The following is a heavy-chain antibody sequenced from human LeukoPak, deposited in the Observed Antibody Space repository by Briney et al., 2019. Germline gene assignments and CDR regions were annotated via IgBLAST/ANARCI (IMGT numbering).Heavy chain of an antibody. J-gene: IGHJ4*02. D-gene: IGHD1-1*01. CDR2: IYPGDSDT. CDR1: GYSFTSYW. Sequence: KPGESLRISCKGSGYSFTSYWISWVRQMPGRGLEWMGIIYPGDSDTRYSPSFQGQVTISADKSINTAYLQWSSLKASDSAMYYCASQLENWGCWGQGTLVTVSS. CDR3: ASQLENWGC. V-gene: IGHV5-51*01.